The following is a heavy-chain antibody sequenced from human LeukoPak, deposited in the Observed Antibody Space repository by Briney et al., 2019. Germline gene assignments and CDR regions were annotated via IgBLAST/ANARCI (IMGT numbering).Heavy chain of an antibody. D-gene: IGHD1-14*01. Sequence: SGPTLVNPIETLTLTCTFSGFSLSTSGVGVGWIRQPPGKALEWLALHYWDDDKRYSPSLKSRLTITKVTSTNQVVLAMTNMDPVDTGTYYCAHRRGGYNWNHGDFDYWGQGTLVTVSS. CDR3: AHRRGGYNWNHGDFDY. J-gene: IGHJ4*02. CDR2: HYWDDDK. V-gene: IGHV2-5*02. CDR1: GFSLSTSGVG.